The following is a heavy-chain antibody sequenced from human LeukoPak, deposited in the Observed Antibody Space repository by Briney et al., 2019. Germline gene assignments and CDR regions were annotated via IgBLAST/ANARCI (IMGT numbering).Heavy chain of an antibody. J-gene: IGHJ4*02. V-gene: IGHV3-30*04. CDR2: ISYGGSKK. D-gene: IGHD1-14*01. Sequence: SGGSLRLSCAASGFTFSSFAMHWVRQAPGKGLEWVAIISYGGSKKYYADSVKGRFTISRDNSKNTLFLQMDSLRGEDTAVHYCAREQYNSLYFDHWGQGTLVTVSS. CDR3: AREQYNSLYFDH. CDR1: GFTFSSFA.